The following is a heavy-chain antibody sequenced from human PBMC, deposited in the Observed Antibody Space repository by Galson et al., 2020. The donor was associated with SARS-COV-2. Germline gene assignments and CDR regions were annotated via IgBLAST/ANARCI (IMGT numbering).Heavy chain of an antibody. D-gene: IGHD2-2*01. Sequence: KMSGPTLVKPTETLTLTCTVSGFSLTNARMGVSWIRQPPGKALEWLAHIFSNDKKSYSTSLKSRLTISKDTSKSQVVLTMTNMDPVDTATYYCARIVVVPAAMRDYYYGMDVWGQGTTVTVS. CDR1: GFSLTNARMG. CDR2: IFSNDKK. CDR3: ARIVVVPAAMRDYYYGMDV. J-gene: IGHJ6*02. V-gene: IGHV2-26*01.